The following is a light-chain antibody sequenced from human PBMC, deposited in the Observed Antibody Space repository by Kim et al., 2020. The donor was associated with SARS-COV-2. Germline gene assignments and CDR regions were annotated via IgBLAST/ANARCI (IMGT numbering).Light chain of an antibody. CDR1: QSVRSN. CDR3: QQYNDWPLFT. Sequence: EIVMTQSPATLSVSPGERVTLSCRASQSVRSNLAWYQQKPGQAPRLLIYGASTRATGIPARFSGSGSGTEFTLTISSLQSEDFAVYYCQQYNDWPLFTFGRGTKVDIK. V-gene: IGKV3-15*01. J-gene: IGKJ4*01. CDR2: GAS.